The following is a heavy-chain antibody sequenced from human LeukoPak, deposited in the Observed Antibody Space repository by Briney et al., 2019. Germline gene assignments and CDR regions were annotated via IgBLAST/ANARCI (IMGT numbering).Heavy chain of an antibody. D-gene: IGHD1-26*01. CDR3: ARERGATTDAFDI. V-gene: IGHV1-69*13. CDR1: EYTFTSYD. Sequence: GASVKVSCKASEYTFTSYDINWVRQATGQGLEWMGGIIPIFGTANYAQKLQGRVTITADESTSTAYMELSSLRSEDTAVYYCARERGATTDAFDIWGQGTMVTVSS. J-gene: IGHJ3*02. CDR2: IIPIFGTA.